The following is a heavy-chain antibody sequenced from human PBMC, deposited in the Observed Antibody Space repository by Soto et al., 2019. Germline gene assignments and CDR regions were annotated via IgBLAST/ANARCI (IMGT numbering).Heavy chain of an antibody. CDR2: ISSSSSYI. D-gene: IGHD6-19*01. CDR3: ARDQVAGIFDY. J-gene: IGHJ4*02. Sequence: EVQLVESGGGLVKPGGSLRLSCAASGFTFSSYSMNWVRRAPGKGLEWVSSISSSSSYIYYADSVKGRFTISRDNAKNSLYLQMNSLRAEDTAVYYCARDQVAGIFDYWGQGTLVTVSS. V-gene: IGHV3-21*01. CDR1: GFTFSSYS.